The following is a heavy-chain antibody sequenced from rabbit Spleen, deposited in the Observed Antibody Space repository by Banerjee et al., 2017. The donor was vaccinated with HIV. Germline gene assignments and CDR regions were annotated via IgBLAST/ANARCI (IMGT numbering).Heavy chain of an antibody. J-gene: IGHJ4*01. V-gene: IGHV1S40*01. Sequence: QSLEESGGGLVKPGASLTLTCKASGFSFNSGYDMCWVRQAPGKGLEWVACAYAGSSGSTYSATWAKGRFTISKPSSTTVTLQMTSLTAADTATYFCARGVYDDYDTYYFDLWGQGTLVTVS. CDR1: GFSFNSGYD. CDR2: AYAGSSGST. D-gene: IGHD2-1*01. CDR3: ARGVYDDYDTYYFDL.